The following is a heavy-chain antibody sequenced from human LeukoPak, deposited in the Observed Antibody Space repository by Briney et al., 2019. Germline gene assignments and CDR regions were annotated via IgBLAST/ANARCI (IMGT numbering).Heavy chain of an antibody. Sequence: SETLSLTCAFAGGSISSSNYSWDWIRQPPGKGLEWIATIYYSGITYYNPSLQSRVSTSLDTSKNQFSLKLTSVTAADTAVYYCARAYYYDSSGSLDLWGQGTLVTVSS. CDR1: GGSISSSNYS. CDR3: ARAYYYDSSGSLDL. D-gene: IGHD3-22*01. V-gene: IGHV4-39*07. CDR2: IYYSGIT. J-gene: IGHJ5*02.